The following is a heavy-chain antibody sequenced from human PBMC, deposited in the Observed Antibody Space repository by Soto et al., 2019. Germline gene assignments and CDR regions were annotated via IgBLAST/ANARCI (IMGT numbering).Heavy chain of an antibody. CDR1: GFTFDDNA. V-gene: IGHV3-9*01. D-gene: IGHD3-16*01. J-gene: IGHJ4*02. Sequence: SLRLSCAVSGFTFDDNAMHWVRQAPEKGLEWVSGINWKSDIGYADSVKGRFTISRANAENSLYLQMNSLRAEDTALYYCAISQDRGGRTTFIYWGQGTQVTVSS. CDR2: INWKSDI. CDR3: AISQDRGGRTTFIY.